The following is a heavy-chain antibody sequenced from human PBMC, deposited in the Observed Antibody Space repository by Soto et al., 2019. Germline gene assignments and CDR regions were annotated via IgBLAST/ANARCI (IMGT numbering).Heavy chain of an antibody. CDR1: GGSISSYY. CDR2: IYYSGST. D-gene: IGHD6-6*01. J-gene: IGHJ5*02. Sequence: SETLSLTCTVSGGSISSYYWTWIRQPPGKGLEWIGYIYYSGSTNYNPSLKSRVTISVDTSKNQFSLKLSSVTAADTAVYYCAAYSSSSLAAFDPWGQGTLVTVSS. V-gene: IGHV4-59*01. CDR3: AAYSSSSLAAFDP.